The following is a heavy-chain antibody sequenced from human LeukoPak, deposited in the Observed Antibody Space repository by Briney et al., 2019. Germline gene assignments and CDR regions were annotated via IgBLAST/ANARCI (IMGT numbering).Heavy chain of an antibody. V-gene: IGHV3-23*01. CDR3: AKDTRARGSSSSWYGEYYYYYYGMDV. CDR1: GFTVSGDY. CDR2: ISGSGGST. Sequence: GGSLKLSCAASGFTVSGDYMSWVRQAPGKGLEWVSAISGSGGSTYYADSVKGRFTISRDNSKNTLYLQMNSLRAEDTAVYYCAKDTRARGSSSSWYGEYYYYYYGMDVWGQGTTVTVSS. D-gene: IGHD6-13*01. J-gene: IGHJ6*02.